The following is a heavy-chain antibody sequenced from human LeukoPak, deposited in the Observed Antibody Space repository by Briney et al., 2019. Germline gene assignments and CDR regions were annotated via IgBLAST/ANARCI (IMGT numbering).Heavy chain of an antibody. CDR3: AKGGGYSSGSYDY. CDR2: IRYDGSNK. V-gene: IGHV3-30*02. J-gene: IGHJ4*02. D-gene: IGHD6-19*01. CDR1: GFTFSSYG. Sequence: PGGSPRLSCAASGFTFSSYGMHWVRQAPGKGLEWEAFIRYDGSNKYYADSVKGRFTISRDNSKNTLYLQMNSLRAEDTAVYYCAKGGGYSSGSYDYWGQGTLVTVSS.